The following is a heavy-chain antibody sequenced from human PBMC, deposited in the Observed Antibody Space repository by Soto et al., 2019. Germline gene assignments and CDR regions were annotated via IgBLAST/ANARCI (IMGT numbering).Heavy chain of an antibody. J-gene: IGHJ4*02. Sequence: SETLSLTCAVSGGSISSGGYSWSWIRQPPGKGLEWIGYIYHSGSTYYNPSLKSRVTISVDRSKNQFSLKLSSVTAADTAVYYCARGAPGGGYYFYWGQGTLVTVSS. CDR1: GGSISSGGYS. V-gene: IGHV4-30-2*01. CDR3: ARGAPGGGYYFY. D-gene: IGHD3-22*01. CDR2: IYHSGST.